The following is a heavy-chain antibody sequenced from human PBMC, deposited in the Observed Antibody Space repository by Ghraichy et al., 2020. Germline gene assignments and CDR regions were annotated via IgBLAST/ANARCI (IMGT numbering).Heavy chain of an antibody. CDR3: ARGVYNWNY. Sequence: LSLTCAASGFTFSSYEMNWVRQAPGKGLEWVSYISSSGSTIYYADSVKGRFTISRDNAKNSLYLQMNSLRAEDTAVYYCARGVYNWNYWGQGTLVTVSS. J-gene: IGHJ4*02. CDR1: GFTFSSYE. CDR2: ISSSGSTI. V-gene: IGHV3-48*03. D-gene: IGHD1-20*01.